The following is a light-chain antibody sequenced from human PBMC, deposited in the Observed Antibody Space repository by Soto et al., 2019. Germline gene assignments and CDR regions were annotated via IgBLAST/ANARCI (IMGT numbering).Light chain of an antibody. Sequence: QSALTQPRSVSESPGQSVTISCTGSSSDVGGFDYVSWYLQHPGKAPKLILYDVTKRPSGVPDRFSGAKSGNTASLTISGLQADDEADYYCCSYTLTYTWVFGGGTKLTVL. CDR1: SSDVGGFDY. J-gene: IGLJ3*02. V-gene: IGLV2-11*01. CDR2: DVT. CDR3: CSYTLTYTWV.